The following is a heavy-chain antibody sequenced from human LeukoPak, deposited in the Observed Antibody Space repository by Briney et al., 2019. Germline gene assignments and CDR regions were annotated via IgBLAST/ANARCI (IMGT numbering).Heavy chain of an antibody. J-gene: IGHJ4*02. CDR2: INLDGSEK. V-gene: IGHV3-7*01. Sequence: AGGSLRLSCAASGFTFSSYWMTWVRQAPGKGLEWVASINLDGSEKNYVDSVEGRFAISRDNAKKSLFLQMNSLRDEDTAVYYCARTRLSCDCWGQGTLVTVSS. D-gene: IGHD2/OR15-2a*01. CDR3: ARTRLSCDC. CDR1: GFTFSSYW.